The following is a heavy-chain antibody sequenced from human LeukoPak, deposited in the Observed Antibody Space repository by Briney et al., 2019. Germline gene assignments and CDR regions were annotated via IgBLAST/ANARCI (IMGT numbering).Heavy chain of an antibody. CDR2: ISSNSAYL. CDR3: ARSFDWTPFDY. CDR1: GFTFRSYT. D-gene: IGHD3-9*01. J-gene: IGHJ4*02. V-gene: IGHV3-21*01. Sequence: GGSLRLSCAASGFTFRSYTMNWVRQAPGRGLEWVSSISSNSAYLYYADSLRGRFTISRDNAKNSLSLQMNSLRAEDTAVYYCARSFDWTPFDYWGQGTLVTVSS.